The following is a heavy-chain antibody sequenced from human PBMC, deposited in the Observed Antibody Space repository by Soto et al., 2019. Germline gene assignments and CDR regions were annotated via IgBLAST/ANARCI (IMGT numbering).Heavy chain of an antibody. CDR2: ISFDGRNT. D-gene: IGHD2-15*01. CDR1: GFTFNSYG. Sequence: GGSLRLSCAASGFTFNSYGMHWVRQAPGKGLEWVAVISFDGRNTRYADSVKGRFTISRDNSKNTLYLQMTSLRAEDTAVYYCARDGCSGSNCLNWFDPWGQGTLVTVSS. CDR3: ARDGCSGSNCLNWFDP. J-gene: IGHJ5*02. V-gene: IGHV3-30*03.